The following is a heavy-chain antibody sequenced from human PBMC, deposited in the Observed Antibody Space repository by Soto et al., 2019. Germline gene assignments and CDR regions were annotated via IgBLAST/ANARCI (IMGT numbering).Heavy chain of an antibody. J-gene: IGHJ3*02. V-gene: IGHV3-23*01. CDR1: GFTFSSYA. CDR3: AKGTAPYYYDSSGYYEAFDI. Sequence: GGSLRLSCAASGFTFSSYAMSWVRQAPGKGLEWVSAISGSGGSTYYADSVKGRFTISRDNSKNTLYLQMNSLRAEDTAVYYCAKGTAPYYYDSSGYYEAFDIWGQGTMVTVS. D-gene: IGHD3-22*01. CDR2: ISGSGGST.